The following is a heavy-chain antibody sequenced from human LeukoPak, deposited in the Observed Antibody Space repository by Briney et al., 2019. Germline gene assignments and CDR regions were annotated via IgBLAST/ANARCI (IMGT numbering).Heavy chain of an antibody. CDR1: GGSITNYY. CDR2: FYYTGST. J-gene: IGHJ6*03. D-gene: IGHD2-2*03. CDR3: SRGHPGYCSSSTTCNWRYLDV. Sequence: PSETLSLTCTVSGGSITNYYWSWIRQTPGEGLEWIGYFYYTGSTNYNPSLNPSLKSRVTISVDTSKNQSSLRLNSVTAADTALYYCSRGHPGYCSSSTTCNWRYLDVWGKGTTVTVSS. V-gene: IGHV4-59*01.